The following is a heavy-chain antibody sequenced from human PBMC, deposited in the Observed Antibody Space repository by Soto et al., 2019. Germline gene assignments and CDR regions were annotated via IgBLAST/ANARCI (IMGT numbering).Heavy chain of an antibody. CDR1: GSTSTDFT. V-gene: IGHV3-23*01. J-gene: IGHJ3*02. Sequence: PGGSLRLSCAGSGSTSTDFTMTWVRQAPGKGLEWVSAISGDGLSTYYAGSVKGRFTISRDNSKTTLYLQMNSLRAEDTAVYYCARRPDAFDIWGRGTMVTVSS. CDR3: ARRPDAFDI. CDR2: ISGDGLST.